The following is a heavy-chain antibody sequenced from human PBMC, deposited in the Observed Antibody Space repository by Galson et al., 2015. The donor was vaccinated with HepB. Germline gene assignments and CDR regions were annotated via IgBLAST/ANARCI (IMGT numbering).Heavy chain of an antibody. V-gene: IGHV3-64D*06. J-gene: IGHJ4*02. CDR3: VKTRRGYSGYDFDY. D-gene: IGHD5-12*01. CDR1: GFTFNTYA. Sequence: SLRLSCAASGFTFNTYAMHWVRQAPGKGLEYVSGITNNGGNTYYADSVKGRFTTSRDNSKNTLYLQMSSLRAEDTAVYYCVKTRRGYSGYDFDYWGQGTLVTVSS. CDR2: ITNNGGNT.